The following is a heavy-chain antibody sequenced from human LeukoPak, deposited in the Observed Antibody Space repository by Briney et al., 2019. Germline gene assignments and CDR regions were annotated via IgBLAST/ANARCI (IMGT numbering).Heavy chain of an antibody. D-gene: IGHD3/OR15-3a*01. J-gene: IGHJ2*01. CDR3: ASSQNFWTGSSYWYFDL. CDR1: GGTFGSYA. CDR2: IIPIFGTA. Sequence: SVKVSCKASGGTFGSYAISWVRQAPGQGLEWMGGIIPIFGTANYAQKFQGRVTITTDESTSTAYMELSSLRSEDTAVYYCASSQNFWTGSSYWYFDLWGRGTLVTVSS. V-gene: IGHV1-69*05.